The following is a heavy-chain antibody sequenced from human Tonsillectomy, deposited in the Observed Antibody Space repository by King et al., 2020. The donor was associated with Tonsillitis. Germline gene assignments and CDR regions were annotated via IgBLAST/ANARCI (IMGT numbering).Heavy chain of an antibody. D-gene: IGHD3-22*01. V-gene: IGHV4-34*01. CDR1: GGSFSGYY. J-gene: IGHJ4*02. CDR3: ARADYYESSGYYLLDY. Sequence: VQLQQWGAGLLKPSETLSLTCAVYGGSFSGYYWSWIRQPPGKGLEWIGEINQSRSTNYNPSLKSRVTISVDTSKNQFSLKLSSVTAADTAVYYCARADYYESSGYYLLDYWGQGTLVTVSS. CDR2: INQSRST.